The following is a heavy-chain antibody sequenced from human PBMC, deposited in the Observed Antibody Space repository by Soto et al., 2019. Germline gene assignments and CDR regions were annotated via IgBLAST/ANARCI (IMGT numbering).Heavy chain of an antibody. CDR3: ARLWFGERYNWFDP. CDR2: IDYSGST. J-gene: IGHJ5*02. Sequence: PSETLSLTCTVSGGSISSYYWSWIRQPPGKGLEWIGYIDYSGSTNYNPSLKSRVTISVDTSKNQFSLKLSSVTAADTAVYYCARLWFGERYNWFDPWGQGTLVTVSS. D-gene: IGHD3-10*01. CDR1: GGSISSYY. V-gene: IGHV4-59*01.